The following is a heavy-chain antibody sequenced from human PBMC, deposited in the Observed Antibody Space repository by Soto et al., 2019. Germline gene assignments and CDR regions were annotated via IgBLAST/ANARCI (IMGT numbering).Heavy chain of an antibody. J-gene: IGHJ6*02. D-gene: IGHD2-15*01. V-gene: IGHV3-48*02. Sequence: GGSLRLSCAASGFTFSSYSMNWVRQAPGKGLEWVSYISSSSSTIYYADSVKGRFTISRDNAKNSLYLQMNSLRDEDTAVYYCARELVVVAATTYYYGMDVWGQGTTVTVSS. CDR3: ARELVVVAATTYYYGMDV. CDR1: GFTFSSYS. CDR2: ISSSSSTI.